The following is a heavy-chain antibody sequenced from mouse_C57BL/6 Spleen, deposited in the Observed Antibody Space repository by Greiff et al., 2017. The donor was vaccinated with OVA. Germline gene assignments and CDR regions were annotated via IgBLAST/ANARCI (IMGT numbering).Heavy chain of an antibody. J-gene: IGHJ2*01. CDR3: TRKYYGSSLYYFDY. V-gene: IGHV1-5*01. CDR1: GYTFTSYW. Sequence: VHVKQSGTVLARPGASVKMSCKTSGYTFTSYWMHWVKQRPGQGLEWIGAIYPGNSDTSYNQKFKGKAKLTAVTSASTAYIELSSLTNEDSAVYYCTRKYYGSSLYYFDYWGQGTTLTVSS. D-gene: IGHD1-1*01. CDR2: IYPGNSDT.